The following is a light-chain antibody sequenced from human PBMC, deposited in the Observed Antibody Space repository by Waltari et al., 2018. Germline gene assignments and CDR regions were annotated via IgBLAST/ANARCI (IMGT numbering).Light chain of an antibody. J-gene: IGLJ2*01. CDR3: SSYAGRDNLL. V-gene: IGLV2-8*01. CDR1: STDLTTYNY. Sequence: QSALTQPPPAPGPPGHPATLSRSGTSTDLTTYNYDCWYQHTPGRAPKLLIYEVSKRPSGVPDRFSGSKSGNAASLTVSGLQTEDEAVYYCSSYAGRDNLLFGGGTKLTVL. CDR2: EVS.